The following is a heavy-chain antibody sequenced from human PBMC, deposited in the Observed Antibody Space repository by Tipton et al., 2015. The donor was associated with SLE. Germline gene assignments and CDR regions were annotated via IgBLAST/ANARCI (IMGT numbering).Heavy chain of an antibody. D-gene: IGHD6-13*01. V-gene: IGHV4-39*01. J-gene: IGHJ4*02. CDR1: GGSISSSSYY. CDR3: AKTSSRYPYFDY. Sequence: LRLSCTVSGGSISSSSYYWGWIRQPPGKGLEWIGSIYYSGSTYYNPFLKRRVTISVDTSKNQFSLKLSSVTAAGTAVYYCAKTSSRYPYFDYWGQGTLVTVSS. CDR2: IYYSGST.